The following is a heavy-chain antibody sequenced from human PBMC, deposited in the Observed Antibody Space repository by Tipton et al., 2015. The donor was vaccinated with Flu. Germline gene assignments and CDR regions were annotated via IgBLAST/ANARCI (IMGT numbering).Heavy chain of an antibody. CDR1: GGSVSSGSYY. CDR3: ARVPYCGGDCYPAIGGAFDI. D-gene: IGHD2-21*01. CDR2: IYYSGST. V-gene: IGHV4-61*01. Sequence: TLSLTCTVSGGSVSSGSYYWSWIRQPPGKGLEWIGYIYYSGSTNYNPSLKSRVTISVDTSKNQFSLKLSSVTAADTAVYYCARVPYCGGDCYPAIGGAFDIWGQGTMVTVSS. J-gene: IGHJ3*02.